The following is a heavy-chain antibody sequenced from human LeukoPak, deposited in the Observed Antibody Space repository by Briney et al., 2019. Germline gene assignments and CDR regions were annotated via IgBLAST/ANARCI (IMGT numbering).Heavy chain of an antibody. CDR3: AKSPPSGTYQFEY. CDR1: GFTFSNYA. Sequence: GGSLRLSCAASGFTFSNYAMSWVRQAPGKGLEWVSVIASSGRSTYYADSVKGRFTISRDTSKSTRYLQMNSLRVEDTAVYYCAKSPPSGTYQFEYWGQGTLVTVSS. J-gene: IGHJ4*02. V-gene: IGHV3-23*01. D-gene: IGHD1-26*01. CDR2: IASSGRST.